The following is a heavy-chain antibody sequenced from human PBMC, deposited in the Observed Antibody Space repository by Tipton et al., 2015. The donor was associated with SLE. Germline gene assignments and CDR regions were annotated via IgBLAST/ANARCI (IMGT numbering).Heavy chain of an antibody. CDR3: ARDGAAAGTVDY. V-gene: IGHV1-46*01. D-gene: IGHD6-13*01. CDR2: INPGGGST. CDR1: GYTFTSYY. Sequence: QSGAEVKKPGASVKVSCKASGYTFTSYYMHWVRQAPGQGLEWMGIINPGGGSTSYAQKFQGRVTMTRDTSTSTVYMELSSLRSEDTAVYYCARDGAAAGTVDYWGQGTLVTVSS. J-gene: IGHJ4*02.